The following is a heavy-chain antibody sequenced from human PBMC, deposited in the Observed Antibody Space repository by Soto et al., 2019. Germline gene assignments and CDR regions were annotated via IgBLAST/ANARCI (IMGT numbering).Heavy chain of an antibody. V-gene: IGHV4-59*01. CDR2: IYYSGST. CDR3: AREIAEAGGFDP. D-gene: IGHD6-13*01. J-gene: IGHJ5*02. Sequence: PSETLSLTCTVSGGSISSYYWSWIRQPPGKGLEWIGYIYYSGSTNYNPSLKSRVTISVDTSKNQFSLKLSSVTAADTAVYYCAREIAEAGGFDPWGQGTLVTVSS. CDR1: GGSISSYY.